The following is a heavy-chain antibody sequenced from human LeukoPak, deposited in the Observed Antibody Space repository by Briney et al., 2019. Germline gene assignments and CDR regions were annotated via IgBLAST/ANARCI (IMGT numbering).Heavy chain of an antibody. CDR2: IYYSVST. CDR3: ARSSEGRYYSDSSGFSYYYYYMDV. J-gene: IGHJ6*03. Sequence: SETLSLTCTVSGYSISSGYYWGWIRQPPGEGLEWIGDIYYSVSTYYNPSLRSRVTISVDTSKNQFSLKLSSVTAADTAVYYCARSSEGRYYSDSSGFSYYYYYMDVWGKGTTVTISS. D-gene: IGHD3-22*01. CDR1: GYSISSGYY. V-gene: IGHV4-38-2*02.